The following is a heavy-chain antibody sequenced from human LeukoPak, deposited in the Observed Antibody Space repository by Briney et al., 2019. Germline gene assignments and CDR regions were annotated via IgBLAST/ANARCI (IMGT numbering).Heavy chain of an antibody. D-gene: IGHD3-10*01. V-gene: IGHV4-61*02. CDR3: RGVRFGELFDY. CDR2: IYTSGST. Sequence: PSQTLSLTCTVSGGSISSGSYYWSWIRQPAGKGLEWIGRIYTSGSTNYNPSLKSRVTISVDTSKNQFSLQLSSVTAADTAVYYCRGVRFGELFDYWGQGTLVTVSS. CDR1: GGSISSGSYY. J-gene: IGHJ4*02.